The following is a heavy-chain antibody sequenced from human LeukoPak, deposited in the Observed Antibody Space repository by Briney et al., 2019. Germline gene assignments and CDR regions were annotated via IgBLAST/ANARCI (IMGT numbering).Heavy chain of an antibody. CDR2: ISSSSSYT. CDR1: GFTFSDYY. Sequence: GGSLRLSCAASGFTFSDYYRSWIRQAPGKGLEWVSYISSSSSYTNYANSVKGRFTISRDNAKNSLYLQMNSLRAEDTAVYYCARVYGDYYFDYWGQGTLVTVSS. D-gene: IGHD4-17*01. CDR3: ARVYGDYYFDY. J-gene: IGHJ4*02. V-gene: IGHV3-11*06.